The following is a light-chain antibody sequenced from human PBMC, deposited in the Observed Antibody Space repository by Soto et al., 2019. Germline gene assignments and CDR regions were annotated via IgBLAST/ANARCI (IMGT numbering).Light chain of an antibody. CDR1: QGISSY. J-gene: IGKJ1*01. CDR2: SAS. V-gene: IGKV1-27*01. Sequence: IQLSHSPCSQHPSVGYRVTITCLVSQGISSYLNWYRQKPGKVPKLLIYSASNLQSGVPSRFSGSGSGTDFTLTISRLEPEDFAVYYCQQYGRSPWTFGQGTKVDIK. CDR3: QQYGRSPWT.